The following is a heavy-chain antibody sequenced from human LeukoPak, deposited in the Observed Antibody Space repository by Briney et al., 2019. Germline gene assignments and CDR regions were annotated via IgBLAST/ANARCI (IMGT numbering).Heavy chain of an antibody. CDR3: ARDLGQYYDTSDNWFDP. V-gene: IGHV3-74*01. J-gene: IGHJ5*02. Sequence: GGSLRLSRAASGFTFSNYWMHWVRQAPGKGLVWVSRINSDGINTSYADSVKGRFTISRDNAKNTLNLQMNSLRAEDTAVYYCARDLGQYYDTSDNWFDPWGRGTLVTVSS. CDR1: GFTFSNYW. CDR2: INSDGINT. D-gene: IGHD3-22*01.